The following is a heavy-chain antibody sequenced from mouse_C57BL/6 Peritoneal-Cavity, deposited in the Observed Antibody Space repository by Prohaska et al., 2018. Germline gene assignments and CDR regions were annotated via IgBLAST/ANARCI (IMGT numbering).Heavy chain of an antibody. CDR2: ISSCGSYT. J-gene: IGHJ1*03. V-gene: IGHV5-6*02. D-gene: IGHD1-1*01. Sequence: GGYLVKPGGSLKLSCAASGFTFSSYGMSLVRQTPDKRLEWVATISSCGSYTYYPDSVKGRFTICRDNGKNTLYLQMSSLKSEDTAMYYCARRGSTTGYFDVWGTGTTVTVSS. CDR3: ARRGSTTGYFDV. CDR1: GFTFSSYG.